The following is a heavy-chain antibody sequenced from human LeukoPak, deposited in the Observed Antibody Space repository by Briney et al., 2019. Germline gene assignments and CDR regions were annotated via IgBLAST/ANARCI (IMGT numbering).Heavy chain of an antibody. V-gene: IGHV4-34*01. D-gene: IGHD3-3*01. Sequence: PSETLSLTCAVYGGSFSGYYWSWIRQPPGKGLEWIGEINHSGSTNYNPSLKSRVTISVDTSKNQFSLKLSSVTAADTAVYYCARDFWSGYYHYWGQGTLVTVSS. CDR2: INHSGST. CDR3: ARDFWSGYYHY. J-gene: IGHJ4*02. CDR1: GGSFSGYY.